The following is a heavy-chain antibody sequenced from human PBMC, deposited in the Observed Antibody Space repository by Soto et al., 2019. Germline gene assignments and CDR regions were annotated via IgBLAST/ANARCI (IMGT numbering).Heavy chain of an antibody. J-gene: IGHJ4*02. V-gene: IGHV1-8*01. D-gene: IGHD2-2*01. CDR2: MNPNSGNT. Sequence: QVQLVQSGAEVKKPGASVKVSCKASGYTFTSYDINWVRQATGQGLEWMGWMNPNSGNTGYAQKFQGRVTMTRNTSISTAYMELNSLRPEDTAVYYCAKEDEHGQYGHFDYWGQGTLVTVSS. CDR1: GYTFTSYD. CDR3: AKEDEHGQYGHFDY.